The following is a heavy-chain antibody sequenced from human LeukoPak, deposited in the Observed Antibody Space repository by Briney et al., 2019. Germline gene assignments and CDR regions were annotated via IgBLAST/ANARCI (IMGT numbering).Heavy chain of an antibody. D-gene: IGHD6-13*01. CDR1: GYTFSNYG. CDR2: ITTYNANT. CDR3: ARKTIAGGYNWFDP. V-gene: IGHV1-18*01. Sequence: ASVKLSCKASGYTFSNYGISWVRQAPGQGLEWMGWITTYNANTNYAQKLQGRVTMTTDTSTTTAYMELRSLRSDDTAVYYCARKTIAGGYNWFDPWGQGTLVTVSS. J-gene: IGHJ5*02.